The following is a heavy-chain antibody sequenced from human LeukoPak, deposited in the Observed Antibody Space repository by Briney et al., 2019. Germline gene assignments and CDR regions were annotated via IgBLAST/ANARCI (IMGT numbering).Heavy chain of an antibody. CDR3: ATGRSGYFDS. CDR1: GLTLSNAW. Sequence: PGGSLRLSCAASGLTLSNAWMTWVRQAPGKGLEWVARIKSKTDGGIKDYAAPVKGTFTISRDDSVNTVYLQMNSLKIEDTAVYYCATGRSGYFDSWGQGTLVFVSS. CDR2: IKSKTDGGIK. J-gene: IGHJ4*02. V-gene: IGHV3-15*01.